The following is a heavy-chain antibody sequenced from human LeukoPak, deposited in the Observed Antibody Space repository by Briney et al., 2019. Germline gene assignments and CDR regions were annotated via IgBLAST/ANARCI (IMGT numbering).Heavy chain of an antibody. D-gene: IGHD3-10*01. CDR2: ISGSGGST. V-gene: IGHV3-23*01. Sequence: GGSLRLSCAASGFTFSTYAMSWVRQAPGKGLEWVSVISGSGGSTYSADSVKGRFTISRDNSKNTLYLQMNSLRAEDTAVYYCTTDLWFGELLLRGYWGQGTLVTVSS. CDR1: GFTFSTYA. J-gene: IGHJ4*02. CDR3: TTDLWFGELLLRGY.